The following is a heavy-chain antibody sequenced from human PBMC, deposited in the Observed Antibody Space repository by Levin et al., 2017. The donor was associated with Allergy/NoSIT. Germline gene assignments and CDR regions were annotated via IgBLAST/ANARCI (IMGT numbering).Heavy chain of an antibody. CDR1: GYTFTSYG. D-gene: IGHD2-2*01. J-gene: IGHJ5*02. Sequence: GESLKISCKASGYTFTSYGISWVRQAPGQGLEWMGWISAYNGNTNYAQKLQGRVTMTTDTSTSTAYMELRSLRSDDTAVYYCARGADIVVVPAENWFDPWGQGTLVTVSS. V-gene: IGHV1-18*01. CDR2: ISAYNGNT. CDR3: ARGADIVVVPAENWFDP.